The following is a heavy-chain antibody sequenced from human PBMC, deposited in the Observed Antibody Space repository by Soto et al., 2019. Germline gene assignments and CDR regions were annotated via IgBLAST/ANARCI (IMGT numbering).Heavy chain of an antibody. J-gene: IGHJ6*02. V-gene: IGHV3-23*01. CDR2: ISGSGGST. CDR1: GFTFINYG. CDR3: AKEGGDYYGSGSQPANYGMDV. Sequence: GGSLRLSCAASGFTFINYGMHWVRQAPGKGLEWVSAISGSGGSTYYADSVKGRFTISRDNSKNTLYLQMNSLRAEDTAVYYCAKEGGDYYGSGSQPANYGMDVWGQGTTVTVSS. D-gene: IGHD3-10*01.